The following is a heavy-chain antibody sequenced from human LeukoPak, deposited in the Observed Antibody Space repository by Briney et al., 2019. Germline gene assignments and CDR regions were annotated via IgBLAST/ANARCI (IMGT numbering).Heavy chain of an antibody. CDR3: ARDGIAAAGTRIWFDP. CDR1: GYTFTVYY. V-gene: IGHV1-2*02. J-gene: IGHJ5*02. D-gene: IGHD6-13*01. Sequence: ASVKVSCKASGYTFTVYYTHWVRQAPGQGLEWMGWINPNSGGTNYAQKFQGRDTMSRDTSISTAYMELSRLRSDDTAVYYCARDGIAAAGTRIWFDPWGQGTLVTVSS. CDR2: INPNSGGT.